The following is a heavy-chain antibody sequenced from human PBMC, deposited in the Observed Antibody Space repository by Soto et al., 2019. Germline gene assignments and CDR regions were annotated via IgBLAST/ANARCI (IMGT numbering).Heavy chain of an antibody. CDR2: ISGSGGST. CDR3: AKAMGATPYYYAMNV. J-gene: IGHJ6*02. Sequence: EVQLLESGGGLVQPGGSLRLSCAASGFTFSSYAMSWVRQAPGKGLEWVSAISGSGGSTYYADSVKGRFTISRDNSKNTLYLQMNGLRADDTAVYYCAKAMGATPYYYAMNVWGQGTTVTVSS. CDR1: GFTFSSYA. V-gene: IGHV3-23*01. D-gene: IGHD1-26*01.